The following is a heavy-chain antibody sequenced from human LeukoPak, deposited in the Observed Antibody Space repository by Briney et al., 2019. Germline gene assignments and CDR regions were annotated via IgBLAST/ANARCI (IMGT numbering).Heavy chain of an antibody. Sequence: GGSLRLSCAASGFTFSSSGMHWVRQAPGKGLEWVAVISYDGSNKYYADSVKGRFTFSRDNSKNTLYLQMYSLRAEDTAVYYCARGRPHGNDYWGQGTLVTVSS. J-gene: IGHJ4*02. CDR1: GFTFSSSG. V-gene: IGHV3-30*03. D-gene: IGHD4-23*01. CDR2: ISYDGSNK. CDR3: ARGRPHGNDY.